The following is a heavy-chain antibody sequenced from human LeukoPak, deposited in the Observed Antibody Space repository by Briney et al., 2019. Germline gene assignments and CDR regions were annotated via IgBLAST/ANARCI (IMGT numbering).Heavy chain of an antibody. CDR1: GFTLSSYW. CDR2: IHTGGSSI. J-gene: IGHJ6*03. CDR3: AREPPFYYYMDV. Sequence: PGGSLRLSCAPSGFTLSSYWMHWVREAPGEGVGWVSRIHTGGSSINYADSVKGRFTISRDNAKNTLYLQMSSLRADDTAVYYCAREPPFYYYMDVWGKGTTVTVSS. V-gene: IGHV3-74*01.